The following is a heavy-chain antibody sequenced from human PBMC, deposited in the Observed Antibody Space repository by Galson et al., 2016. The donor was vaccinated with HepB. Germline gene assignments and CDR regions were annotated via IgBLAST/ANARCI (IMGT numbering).Heavy chain of an antibody. V-gene: IGHV4-4*02. CDR1: GDSISSSNW. D-gene: IGHD2-2*01. CDR3: ARVLGYCSSTKCSIWGDNFYYSGLDV. J-gene: IGHJ6*02. Sequence: SETLSLTCAVSGDSISSSNWWSWVRQPPGKGLEWIGEIYHSGNTNYNPSLKRRVTMSVDKSQNQFSLKLISVTAADTAVYYCARVLGYCSSTKCSIWGDNFYYSGLDVWGQGTTVTVSS. CDR2: IYHSGNT.